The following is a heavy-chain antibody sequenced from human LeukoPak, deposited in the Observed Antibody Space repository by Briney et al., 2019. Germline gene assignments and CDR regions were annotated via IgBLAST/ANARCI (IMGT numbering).Heavy chain of an antibody. Sequence: SETLSLTCTVSGGSISSYYWSWIRQPPGKGLEWIGYIYYSGSTNYNPSLKSRVTISVDTSKDQFSLKLSSVTAADTAVYYCARHPYYDSSGYIEPDAFDIWGQGTMVTVSS. D-gene: IGHD3-22*01. CDR3: ARHPYYDSSGYIEPDAFDI. CDR2: IYYSGST. CDR1: GGSISSYY. V-gene: IGHV4-59*08. J-gene: IGHJ3*02.